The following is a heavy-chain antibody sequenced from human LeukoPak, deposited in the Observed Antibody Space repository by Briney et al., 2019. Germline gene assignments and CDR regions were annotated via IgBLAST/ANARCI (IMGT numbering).Heavy chain of an antibody. J-gene: IGHJ2*01. Sequence: RSETLSLTCTVAGGSINSHYWGWVRPPPGKGMGWVWYIFFSGSANYNPSLKGRFIISVNTSKNPFPLQMTMLTFDDTAIYYCARRVAVDDTLEWYFDPWGRGTLVTV. CDR2: IFFSGSA. V-gene: IGHV4-59*08. D-gene: IGHD3-3*01. CDR1: GGSINSHY. CDR3: ARRVAVDDTLEWYFDP.